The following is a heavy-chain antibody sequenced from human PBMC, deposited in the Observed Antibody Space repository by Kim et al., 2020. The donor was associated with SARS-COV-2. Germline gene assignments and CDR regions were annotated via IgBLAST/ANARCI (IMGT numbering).Heavy chain of an antibody. CDR2: ISDAPTGHT. J-gene: IGHJ4*02. D-gene: IGHD2-21*01. CDR3: VTSLVAHFDY. V-gene: IGHV3-23*01. CDR1: GFTFSSYT. Sequence: GGSLRLSCTTSGFTFSSYTMNWVRQAPGKGLEWVSTISDAPTGHTHYADSVKGRFTISRDDSKNTVSLHMDSLRDDDTAIYYCVTSLVAHFDYWGQGTLVTVSS.